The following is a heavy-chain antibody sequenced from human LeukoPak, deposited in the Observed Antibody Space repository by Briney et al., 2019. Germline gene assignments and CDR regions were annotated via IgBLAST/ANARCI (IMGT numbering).Heavy chain of an antibody. Sequence: ASVKVSCKASGYTFTDYYIHWVRQAPGQGLEWMGRINPTSGGTTSAQKFRGRVTMTRDTSINTAYMELSRLRSDDTAVFYCARSSTTYYYFDFWAREPWSPSPQ. CDR1: GYTFTDYY. CDR2: INPTSGGT. D-gene: IGHD2-2*01. CDR3: ARSSTTYYYFDF. V-gene: IGHV1-2*06. J-gene: IGHJ4*02.